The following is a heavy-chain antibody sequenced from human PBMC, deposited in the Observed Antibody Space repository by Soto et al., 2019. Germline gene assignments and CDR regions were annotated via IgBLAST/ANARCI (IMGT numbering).Heavy chain of an antibody. CDR3: ARDGYYYDSSGYYPD. Sequence: ETLSLTCTVSGASISSYYWSWIRQPPGKGLEWIGYIYYSGSTNYNPSLKSRVTISVDTSKNQFSLKLSSVTAADTAVYYCARDGYYYDSSGYYPDWGQGTLVNVSS. CDR1: GASISSYY. D-gene: IGHD3-22*01. J-gene: IGHJ4*02. V-gene: IGHV4-59*01. CDR2: IYYSGST.